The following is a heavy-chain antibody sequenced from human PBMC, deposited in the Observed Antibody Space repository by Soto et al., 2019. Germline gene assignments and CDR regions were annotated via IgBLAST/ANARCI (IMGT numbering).Heavy chain of an antibody. V-gene: IGHV4-39*01. CDR3: TWRGGVVTGYFDY. CDR2: IYYSGST. Sequence: LSLTCTVSGGSISSSSYYWGWIRQPPGKGLEWIGSIYYSGSTYYNPSLKSPVTISVDTSKNQFSLKLSSVTAADTAGYYGTWRGGVVTGYFDYWGQGTLVTVSS. J-gene: IGHJ4*02. CDR1: GGSISSSSYY. D-gene: IGHD2-15*01.